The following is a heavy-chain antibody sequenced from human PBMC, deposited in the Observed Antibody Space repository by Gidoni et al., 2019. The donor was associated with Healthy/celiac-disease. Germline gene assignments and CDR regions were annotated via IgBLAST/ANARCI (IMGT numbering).Heavy chain of an antibody. CDR3: ARVVVRGVSKYYYYMDV. CDR2: INHSGST. Sequence: QVQLQQWGAGRLKPSETLSLPCAAYGVSFSGYYWSWIRQPPGKGLEWIGEINHSGSTNYNPSLKSRVTISVDTSKNQFSLKLSSVTAADTAVYYCARVVVRGVSKYYYYMDVWGKGTTVTVSS. J-gene: IGHJ6*03. D-gene: IGHD3-10*01. V-gene: IGHV4-34*01. CDR1: GVSFSGYY.